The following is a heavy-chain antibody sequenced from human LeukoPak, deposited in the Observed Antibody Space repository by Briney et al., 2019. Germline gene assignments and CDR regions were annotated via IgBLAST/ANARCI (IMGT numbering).Heavy chain of an antibody. J-gene: IGHJ4*02. CDR1: GYTFTSYY. Sequence: ASVKVSCKASGYTFTSYYMHWVRQAPGQGLEWMGIINPSGGSTSYAQKFQGRVTMTRDTSTSTVYMELSSLRSEDTAVYHCATVGRAVAGTPPNYFDYWGQGTLVTVSS. CDR2: INPSGGST. CDR3: ATVGRAVAGTPPNYFDY. V-gene: IGHV1-46*01. D-gene: IGHD6-19*01.